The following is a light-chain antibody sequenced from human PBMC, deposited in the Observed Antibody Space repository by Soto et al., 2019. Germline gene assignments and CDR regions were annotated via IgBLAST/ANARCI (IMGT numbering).Light chain of an antibody. V-gene: IGLV1-44*01. CDR2: SND. J-gene: IGLJ3*02. Sequence: QSVLTQPPSASGTPGQRVSISCSGSRSNIGSNTVNWYQHLPGTAPRLLIYSNDQRPSGVPDRFSASKSGAPASLAIIGLQSEDEADYYCAAWDDSLNGVLFGGGTKLTVL. CDR3: AAWDDSLNGVL. CDR1: RSNIGSNT.